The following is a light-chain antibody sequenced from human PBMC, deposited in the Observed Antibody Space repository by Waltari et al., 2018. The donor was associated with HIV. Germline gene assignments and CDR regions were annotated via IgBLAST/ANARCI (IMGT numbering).Light chain of an antibody. CDR2: GNS. CDR3: QSYDSSLRGHV. J-gene: IGLJ1*01. Sequence: SVLTQPPSVSGAPGQRITISCTGSITNSGAGFDVHWYQQLPVKAPKVLIYGNSNRPSGVPDRFSGSKSGTSASLAITGLQADDEGDYYCQSYDSSLRGHVFGSGTRVTVL. V-gene: IGLV1-40*01. CDR1: ITNSGAGFD.